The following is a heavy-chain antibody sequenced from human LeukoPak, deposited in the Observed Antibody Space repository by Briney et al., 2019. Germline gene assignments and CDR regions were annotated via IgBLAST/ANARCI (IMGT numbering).Heavy chain of an antibody. CDR2: LRGDGEI. CDR1: GFIFSNYA. D-gene: IGHD3-16*01. CDR3: ARASWVSSADAVL. Sequence: PGGSLRLSCAASGFIFSNYATSWVRQAPARGLEWVSSLRGDGEIFYADSVKGRFTLSRDDSRNTVYLQLNNLRVEDTAVYYCARASWVSSADAVLWGQGTLVTVSS. V-gene: IGHV3-23*01. J-gene: IGHJ4*02.